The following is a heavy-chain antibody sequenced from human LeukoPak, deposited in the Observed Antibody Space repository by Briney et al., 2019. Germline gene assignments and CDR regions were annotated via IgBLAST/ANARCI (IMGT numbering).Heavy chain of an antibody. D-gene: IGHD6-19*01. CDR3: AKVYSSGWYGYFDY. J-gene: IGHJ4*02. V-gene: IGHV3-30*18. CDR1: GFTFSSYD. Sequence: GGSLRRSCAASGFTFSSYDIHWVRQAPDKGLEWVAVISYDGSNKYYADSVKGRFTISRDNYKNTLYLQMNSLRAEDTAVYYCAKVYSSGWYGYFDYWGQGTLVNVSS. CDR2: ISYDGSNK.